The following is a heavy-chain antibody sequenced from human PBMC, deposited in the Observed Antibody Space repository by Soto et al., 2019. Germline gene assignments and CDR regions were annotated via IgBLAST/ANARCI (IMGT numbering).Heavy chain of an antibody. CDR2: IYYSGST. Sequence: PSETLSLTCTVSGGSIGSGGYYWSGIRQHPGKGLEWIGYIYYSGSTYYNPSLKSRVTISVDTSKNQFSLKLSSVTAADTAVYYCARESHRDYGDYVWYDPWGQGTLVTVSS. V-gene: IGHV4-31*03. J-gene: IGHJ5*02. D-gene: IGHD4-17*01. CDR1: GGSIGSGGYY. CDR3: ARESHRDYGDYVWYDP.